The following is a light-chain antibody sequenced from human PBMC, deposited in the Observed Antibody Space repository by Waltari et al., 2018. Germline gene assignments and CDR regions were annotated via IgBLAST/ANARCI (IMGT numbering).Light chain of an antibody. CDR3: GAWDSSLNAWV. Sequence: QSVLTQPPSVSAAPGQKVTISSSGSSSNIGNKYVSWYQQLPGTAPKLLIYENNKRPSGIPDRFSGSESDTSATLGITGLQTGDEADYYCGAWDSSLNAWVFGGGTKVTVL. CDR2: ENN. J-gene: IGLJ3*02. V-gene: IGLV1-51*02. CDR1: SSNIGNKY.